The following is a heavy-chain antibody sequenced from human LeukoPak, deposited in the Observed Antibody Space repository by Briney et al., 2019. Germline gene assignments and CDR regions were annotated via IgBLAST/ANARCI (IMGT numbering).Heavy chain of an antibody. CDR1: GFSSSYYG. V-gene: IGHV3-30*18. D-gene: IGHD5-18*01. Sequence: PGGSLRLSCAASGFSSSYYGMHWVRQAPGKGLEWVSFISFDGSITYNADSVKGRLTISRDNSKNSLYLQMNSLRTEDTALYYCAKDIHRGYSYAPNFDYWGQGTLVTVSS. J-gene: IGHJ4*02. CDR3: AKDIHRGYSYAPNFDY. CDR2: ISFDGSIT.